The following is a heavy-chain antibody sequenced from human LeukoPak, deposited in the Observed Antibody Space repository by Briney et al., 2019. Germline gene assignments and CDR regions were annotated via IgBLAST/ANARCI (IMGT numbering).Heavy chain of an antibody. J-gene: IGHJ5*02. CDR2: INHSGST. CDR1: GGSFSGYY. CDR3: ARGYYDSSGYQDTKNWFDP. Sequence: PSETLSLTCAVYGGSFSGYYWSWIHQPPGKGLEWIGEINHSGSTNYNPSLKSRVTISVDTSKNQFSLKLSSVTAADTAVYYCARGYYDSSGYQDTKNWFDPWGQGTLVTVSS. D-gene: IGHD3-22*01. V-gene: IGHV4-34*01.